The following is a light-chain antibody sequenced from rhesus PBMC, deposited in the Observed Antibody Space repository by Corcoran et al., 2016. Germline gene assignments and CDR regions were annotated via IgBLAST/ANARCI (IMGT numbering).Light chain of an antibody. CDR3: QHGYGTPFT. Sequence: DIQMTQSPSSLSASVGDRVTITCRASENVNNYLNWYQQKPGKAPKLLIYKASTLQSGVPSRFSGSGSGTYYNFTISSLQPEDGATYYCQHGYGTPFTFGPGTKLDIK. V-gene: IGKV1-74*01. CDR1: ENVNNY. CDR2: KAS. J-gene: IGKJ3*01.